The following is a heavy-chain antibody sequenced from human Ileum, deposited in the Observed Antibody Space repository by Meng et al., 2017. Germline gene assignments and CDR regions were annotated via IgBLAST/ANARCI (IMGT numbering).Heavy chain of an antibody. V-gene: IGHV4-34*01. CDR1: GESLNDPW. CDR2: ISHYGKT. J-gene: IGHJ1*01. Sequence: VQILHGGAGLLKPSDTLSLTCAVLGESLNDPWWRWIRQTPGKGLEWIGEISHYGKTNYNPSLKSRVMISLDTSRDQFSLRLTSVTAADAAVYYCARVDFRGDSRDSCGLSHWGQGTLVTVSS. D-gene: IGHD3-22*01. CDR3: ARVDFRGDSRDSCGLSH.